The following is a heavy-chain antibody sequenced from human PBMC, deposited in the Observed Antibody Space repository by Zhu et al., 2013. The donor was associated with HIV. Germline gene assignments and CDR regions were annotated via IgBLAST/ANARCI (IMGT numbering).Heavy chain of an antibody. CDR1: GFTFSSYA. CDR2: ISYDGSNK. V-gene: IGHV3-30*04. CDR3: ARDEEVGPGHPDGWFDP. Sequence: QVQLVESGGGVVQPGRSLRLSCAASGFTFSSYAMHWVRQAPGKGLEWVAVISYDGSNKYYADSVKGRFTISRDNSKNTLYLQMNSLRAEDTAVYYCARDEEVGPGHPDGWFDPWGQGTLVTVSS. J-gene: IGHJ5*02. D-gene: IGHD1-26*01.